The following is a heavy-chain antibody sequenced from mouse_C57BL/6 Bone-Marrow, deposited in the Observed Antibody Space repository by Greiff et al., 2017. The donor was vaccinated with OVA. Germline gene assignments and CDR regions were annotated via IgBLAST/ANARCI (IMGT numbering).Heavy chain of an antibody. J-gene: IGHJ2*01. V-gene: IGHV14-1*01. CDR3: TAPEDY. CDR1: GFNIKDYY. CDR2: IDPEDGHP. Sequence: VQLQQSGAELVRPGASVKLSCTASGFNIKDYYMHWVKQRPEQGLEWIGRIDPEDGHPAYAPKFQGKATMNADTSSNTAYLQLSSLTSEDTAVDYCTAPEDYWGQGTTLTVSS.